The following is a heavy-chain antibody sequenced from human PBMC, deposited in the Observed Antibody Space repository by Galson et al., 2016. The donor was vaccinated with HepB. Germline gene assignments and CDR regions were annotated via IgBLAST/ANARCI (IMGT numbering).Heavy chain of an antibody. CDR3: AREGAGGMDV. CDR2: IKQDGTEK. Sequence: SLRLSCAASGFTFSDYWPSWVRQAPGKGLEWVANIKQDGTEKSYVDSVKGRFTISRDNAKNSLFLQMISLRAEDTAVYYCAREGAGGMDVWGQGTTVTVSS. J-gene: IGHJ6*02. D-gene: IGHD3-10*01. V-gene: IGHV3-7*01. CDR1: GFTFSDYW.